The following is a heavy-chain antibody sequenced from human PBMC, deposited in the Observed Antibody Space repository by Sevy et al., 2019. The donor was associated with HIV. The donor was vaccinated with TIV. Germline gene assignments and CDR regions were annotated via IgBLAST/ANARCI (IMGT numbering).Heavy chain of an antibody. Sequence: GGSLRLSCAASGFTFSGSAMQWVRQASGKGLEWVGRIRSKGNSYATAYAASVKGRFTISRDDSKNTVYLQMNSLKTEDTAVYYCTRGGARGSSSWYDYFDYWGQGTLVTVSS. CDR2: IRSKGNSYAT. CDR1: GFTFSGSA. V-gene: IGHV3-73*01. CDR3: TRGGARGSSSWYDYFDY. J-gene: IGHJ4*02. D-gene: IGHD6-13*01.